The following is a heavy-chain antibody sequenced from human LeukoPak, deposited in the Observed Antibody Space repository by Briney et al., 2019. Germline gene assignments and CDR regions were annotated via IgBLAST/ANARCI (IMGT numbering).Heavy chain of an antibody. CDR3: AKDRGYYDFWSGHYGMDV. V-gene: IGHV3-30*18. CDR2: ISYDGSNK. CDR1: GFTFSSYG. J-gene: IGHJ6*02. Sequence: GGSLRLSCAASGFTFSSYGMHWVRQAPGKGLEWVAVISYDGSNKYYADSVKGRFTISRDNSKNTLYLQMNSLRAEDTAVYYCAKDRGYYDFWSGHYGMDVWGQGTTVTVSS. D-gene: IGHD3-3*01.